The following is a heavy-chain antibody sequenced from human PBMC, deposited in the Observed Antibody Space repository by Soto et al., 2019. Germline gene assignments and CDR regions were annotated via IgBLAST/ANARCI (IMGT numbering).Heavy chain of an antibody. CDR2: VYSSGSA. D-gene: IGHD6-25*01. J-gene: IGHJ5*02. CDR3: ARSGHKESWFDP. CDR1: NGSISTYY. V-gene: IGHV4-4*07. Sequence: QVQLQESGPGLVKPSETLSLSCTVSNGSISTYYWNWIRRPAGQGLEWIGRVYSSGSASYNPSLRSRVPMSVDTSQNQFPPKLNSVPAADTAVYYCARSGHKESWFDPWGQGTLVTVSS.